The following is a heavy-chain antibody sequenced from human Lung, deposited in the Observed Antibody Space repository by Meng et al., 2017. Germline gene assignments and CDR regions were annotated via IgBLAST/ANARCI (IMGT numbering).Heavy chain of an antibody. CDR1: GGSISSRNW. V-gene: IGHV4-4*02. D-gene: IGHD3-3*01. CDR2: IYHSGRT. J-gene: IGHJ5*02. CDR3: VRGGQDQAYYDFWSGPFDP. Sequence: QVQLQESGPGSVKPSGTRFLPCAVFGGSISSRNWWSWVRQSPGKGLEWIGEIYHSGRTNYNPSLESRVTISLDKSQNHFSLKVKSVTAADTAVYYCVRGGQDQAYYDFWSGPFDPWGQGTLVTVSS.